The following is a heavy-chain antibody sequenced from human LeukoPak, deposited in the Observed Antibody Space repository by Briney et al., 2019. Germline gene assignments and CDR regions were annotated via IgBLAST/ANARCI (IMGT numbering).Heavy chain of an antibody. CDR3: TTVSYSGYDAATDY. V-gene: IGHV3-15*01. J-gene: IGHJ4*02. CDR1: GFTFSNAW. CDR2: IKSKTDGGTT. D-gene: IGHD5-12*01. Sequence: GGSLRLSCAASGFTFSNAWMSWVRQAPGKGLEWVGRIKSKTDGGTTDYAAPVKGRFTISRDDSKNTLYLQMNSLKTEDTAVYYCTTVSYSGYDAATDYWGQGTLVTVSS.